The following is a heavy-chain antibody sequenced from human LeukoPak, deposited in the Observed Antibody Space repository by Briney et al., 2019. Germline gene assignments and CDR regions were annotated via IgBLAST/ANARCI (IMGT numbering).Heavy chain of an antibody. Sequence: AGGSLRLSCASSGFTFSSFAMHWVRQAPGKGLEYVSSINSNGGGTFYAHSVKGRFTISRDNSKNTLYLQMGSLRAEDMAVYYCARDPLGYSSSYYYFDYWGQGTLVTVSS. CDR3: ARDPLGYSSSYYYFDY. V-gene: IGHV3-64*01. CDR2: INSNGGGT. D-gene: IGHD6-13*01. J-gene: IGHJ4*02. CDR1: GFTFSSFA.